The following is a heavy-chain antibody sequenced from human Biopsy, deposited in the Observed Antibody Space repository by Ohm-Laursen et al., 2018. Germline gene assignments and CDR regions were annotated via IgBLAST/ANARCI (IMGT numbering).Heavy chain of an antibody. CDR3: ARDRGYYSDRTVPGYFDL. CDR1: GDSISSYY. Sequence: SETLSLTCPVSGDSISSYYWSWIRQPPGQGLQWIGYVYYTGSTDYNPSLQSRVTISVDTSKNRFSLRLRSVTPADTAIYYCARDRGYYSDRTVPGYFDLWGRGTLVTVSS. D-gene: IGHD3-22*01. J-gene: IGHJ2*01. CDR2: VYYTGST. V-gene: IGHV4-59*01.